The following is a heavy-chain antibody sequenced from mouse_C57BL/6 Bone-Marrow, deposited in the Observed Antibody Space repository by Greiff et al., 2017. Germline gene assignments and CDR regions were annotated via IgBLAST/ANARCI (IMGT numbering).Heavy chain of an antibody. CDR3: TTPLRRGDY. D-gene: IGHD1-2*01. CDR1: GFNFKDYY. Sequence: VQLQQSGAELVRPGASVKLSCTASGFNFKDYYMHWVKQRPGQGLEWIGRIDPEDGDTEYAPKFQGKATMTADTASNTAYLQLSSLTSEDTAVYYCTTPLRRGDYWGQGTTLTVSS. CDR2: IDPEDGDT. J-gene: IGHJ2*01. V-gene: IGHV14-1*01.